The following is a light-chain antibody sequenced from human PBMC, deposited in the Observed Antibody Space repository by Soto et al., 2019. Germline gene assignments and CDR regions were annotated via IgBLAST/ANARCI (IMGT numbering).Light chain of an antibody. CDR1: QSVSNNY. V-gene: IGKV3-20*01. J-gene: IGKJ1*01. CDR2: GAS. CDR3: QQYGGSTRT. Sequence: EMVLTQSQGTLSLSPGEGAALSCMASQSVSNNYLAWYQQKPGPAPRLLIYGASNRATGIPDRITGSGSGTDFTLSISRLEPEDFAVYYCQQYGGSTRTFGQGTKVDI.